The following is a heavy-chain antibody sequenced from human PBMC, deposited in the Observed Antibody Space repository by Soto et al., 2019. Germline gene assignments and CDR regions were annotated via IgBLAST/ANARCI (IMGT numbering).Heavy chain of an antibody. D-gene: IGHD6-6*01. J-gene: IGHJ6*02. CDR2: ISAYNGNT. CDR3: ARSPSIAAYSPLGNGMDV. CDR1: GYTFTSYG. Sequence: QVQLVQSGAEVKKPGASVKVSCKASGYTFTSYGISWVRQAPGQGLEWMGWISAYNGNTNYAQKLQGRVTMTTDTSTSKAYKELRSLRSDDTAVYYCARSPSIAAYSPLGNGMDVWGQGTTVTVSS. V-gene: IGHV1-18*04.